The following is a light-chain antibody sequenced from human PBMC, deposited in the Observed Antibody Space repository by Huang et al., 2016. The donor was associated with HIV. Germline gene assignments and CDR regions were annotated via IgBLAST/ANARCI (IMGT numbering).Light chain of an antibody. CDR3: QQSYSALSS. V-gene: IGKV1-39*01. CDR1: QSISTY. CDR2: SAS. J-gene: IGKJ5*01. Sequence: IQMTQSPTSLSASVGDRVSIACRASQSISTYLNWYQQKPGKAPKLLISSASALHSGGPSRFSGSGSGTDFTLTIRGLHLDDFATYYCQQSYSALSSFGPGTRL.